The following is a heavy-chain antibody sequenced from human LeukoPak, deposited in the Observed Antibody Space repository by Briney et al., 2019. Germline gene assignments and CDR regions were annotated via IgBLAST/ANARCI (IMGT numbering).Heavy chain of an antibody. CDR1: GFTFSSYA. Sequence: GASLRLSCAASGFTFSSYAMSWVRQAPGKGLEWVSAISGSGGSTYYADSVKGRFTISRDNSKNTLYLQMNSLRAEDTAVYYCGKDHRASIVGATPYFDYWGQGTLVTVSS. CDR3: GKDHRASIVGATPYFDY. CDR2: ISGSGGST. V-gene: IGHV3-23*01. J-gene: IGHJ4*02. D-gene: IGHD1-26*01.